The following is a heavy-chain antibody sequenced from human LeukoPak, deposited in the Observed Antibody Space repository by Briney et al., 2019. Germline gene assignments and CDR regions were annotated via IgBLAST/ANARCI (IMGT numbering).Heavy chain of an antibody. D-gene: IGHD3-9*01. J-gene: IGHJ6*03. CDR2: INPNSGGT. CDR1: GYTFTGYY. CDR3: ASGSYYDILTGYFGYMDV. V-gene: IGHV1-2*02. Sequence: ASVKVSCKASGYTFTGYYIHWVRQAPGQGLEWMGWINPNSGGTNYAQKFQGRVTMTRDTSISTAYMELSRLRSDDTAVYYCASGSYYDILTGYFGYMDVWGKGTTVTVSS.